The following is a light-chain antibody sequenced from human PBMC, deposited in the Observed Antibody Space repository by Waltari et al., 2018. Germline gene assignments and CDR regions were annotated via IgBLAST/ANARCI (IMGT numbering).Light chain of an antibody. J-gene: IGKJ1*01. CDR1: QNINKY. CDR3: QKYGSLPAT. Sequence: EIMLTQSPGTLSLSPGERATLSCGASQNINKYLAWYQHKPGQAPRLLIYDASSRATGIPDRFSGSGSGTDFSLTISRLEPEDFAVYYCQKYGSLPATFGQGTKVEIK. CDR2: DAS. V-gene: IGKV3-20*01.